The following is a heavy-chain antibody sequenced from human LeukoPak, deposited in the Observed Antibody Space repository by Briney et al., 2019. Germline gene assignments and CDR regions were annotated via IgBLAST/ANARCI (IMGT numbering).Heavy chain of an antibody. CDR3: ARGESTRGGYYYYMDV. CDR2: INSDGSST. D-gene: IGHD2-2*01. V-gene: IGHV3-74*01. Sequence: PGGSLRLSCAASGFTFSSYWMHWVRHAPGKGLVWVSRINSDGSSTSYADSVKGRFTISRDNAKNTLYLQMNSLRAEDTAVYYCARGESTRGGYYYYMDVWGKGTTVTVSS. CDR1: GFTFSSYW. J-gene: IGHJ6*03.